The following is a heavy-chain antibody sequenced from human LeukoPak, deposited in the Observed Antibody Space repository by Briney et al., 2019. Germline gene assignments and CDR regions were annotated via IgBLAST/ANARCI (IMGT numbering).Heavy chain of an antibody. J-gene: IGHJ4*02. CDR1: GGSFSGYY. Sequence: PSETLSLTCAVYGGSFSGYYWSWIRQPPGKGLEWIGEINHSGSTNYNPSLKSRVTISVDTSKNQFSLKLSSVTAADTAVYYCARGRYCSSTSCYYFDYWGQGTLVTVSS. D-gene: IGHD2-2*01. CDR2: INHSGST. CDR3: ARGRYCSSTSCYYFDY. V-gene: IGHV4-34*01.